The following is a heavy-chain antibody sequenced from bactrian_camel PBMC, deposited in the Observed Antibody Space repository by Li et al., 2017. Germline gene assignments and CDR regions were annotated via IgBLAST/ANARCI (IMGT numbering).Heavy chain of an antibody. Sequence: HVQLVESGGGSVQAGGSLRLSCAASAHIYSTYCMGWFRQAPGKEREGVATIDTDGSTRYADSVKGRFTLSKDNAKNTLYLQMNSLKPEDSAMYYCAISRYCVTLGAAHNYWGQGTQVTVS. V-gene: IGHV3S53*01. D-gene: IGHD1*01. CDR3: AISRYCVTLGAAHNY. CDR2: IDTDGST. CDR1: AHIYSTYC. J-gene: IGHJ4*01.